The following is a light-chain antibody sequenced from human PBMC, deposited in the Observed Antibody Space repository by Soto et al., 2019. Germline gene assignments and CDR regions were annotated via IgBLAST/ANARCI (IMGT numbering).Light chain of an antibody. CDR3: QQRGDWPLT. Sequence: EIVLTQSPATLSLSPGERATLSCRASQSVSRYLAWYQQKCGQAPRLLIYDASNRATGIPARFTGSGSGTDFTLTISSLEPEDFAIYYCQQRGDWPLTFGPGTKVDI. J-gene: IGKJ3*01. V-gene: IGKV3-11*01. CDR1: QSVSRY. CDR2: DAS.